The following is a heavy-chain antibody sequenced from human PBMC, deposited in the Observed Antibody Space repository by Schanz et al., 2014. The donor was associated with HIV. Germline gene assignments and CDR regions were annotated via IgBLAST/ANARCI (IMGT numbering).Heavy chain of an antibody. CDR3: ARKWFKWLDP. D-gene: IGHD3-22*01. CDR1: GGSFSNYA. J-gene: IGHJ5*02. Sequence: QVQLLQSGAEVKKPGSSVKVSCKASGGSFSNYAISWVRQAPGQGLEWMGGIIPVFGTTNYAQKFQGRVTITADKSTSTAYMELSSLRSEDTAVYFCARKWFKWLDPWGQGTLVTVSS. V-gene: IGHV1-69*06. CDR2: IIPVFGTT.